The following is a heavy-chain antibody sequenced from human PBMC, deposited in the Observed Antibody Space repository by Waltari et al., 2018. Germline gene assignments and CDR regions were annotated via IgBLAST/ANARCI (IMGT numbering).Heavy chain of an antibody. Sequence: EVQLLESGGGLVQPGGSLRLSCAASGFTFSSYTMSWVRQAPGQGLDWVSVISGSSDNTYYADSVKGRFTISRDNAKYTVYLQMNNLRVEDSAVYYCVKALESVRYFDPGYWGQGTLVTVSS. CDR1: GFTFSSYT. V-gene: IGHV3-23*01. CDR2: ISGSSDNT. J-gene: IGHJ4*02. CDR3: VKALESVRYFDPGY. D-gene: IGHD3-9*01.